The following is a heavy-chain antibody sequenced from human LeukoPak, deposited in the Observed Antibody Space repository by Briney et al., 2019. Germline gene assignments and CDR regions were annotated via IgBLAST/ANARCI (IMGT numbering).Heavy chain of an antibody. CDR2: INGDGSST. Sequence: PGGSLRLSCAASGFTFSSYWMHWVRQAPGKGLAWVSRINGDGSSTSYADSVKGRFTISRDNAKNTLYLQMNSLRAEDTALYYCVKHSAPVLAAARFDYWGQGNLVTVSS. CDR1: GFTFSSYW. V-gene: IGHV3-74*01. J-gene: IGHJ4*02. CDR3: VKHSAPVLAAARFDY. D-gene: IGHD2-2*01.